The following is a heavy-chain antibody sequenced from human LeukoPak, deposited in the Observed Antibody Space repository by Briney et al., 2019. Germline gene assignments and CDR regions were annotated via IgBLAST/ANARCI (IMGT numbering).Heavy chain of an antibody. CDR3: AKDGWVRGVIPYYFGY. J-gene: IGHJ4*02. CDR1: GFTFSSYA. Sequence: GGSLRLSCAASGFTFSSYAMSWVRQAPGKGLDWVSAISGSGGSTYYADSVKGRFTISRDNSKNTLYLQMNSLRAEDTAVYYCAKDGWVRGVIPYYFGYWGQGTLVTVSS. CDR2: ISGSGGST. D-gene: IGHD3-10*01. V-gene: IGHV3-23*01.